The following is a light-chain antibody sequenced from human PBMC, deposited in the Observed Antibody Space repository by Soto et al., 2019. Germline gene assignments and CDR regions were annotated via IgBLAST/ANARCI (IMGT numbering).Light chain of an antibody. CDR1: TGAVTSGHY. CDR3: LLSCSGARV. Sequence: QAVVTQEPSLTVSPGGTVTLTCGSSTGAVTSGHYPYWFQQKPGQAPRTLIYDTNNRHSWTPARFSASLLGGKAALTLSGAQPEDEAEYYCLLSCSGARVFGGGTKLTVL. J-gene: IGLJ2*01. V-gene: IGLV7-46*01. CDR2: DTN.